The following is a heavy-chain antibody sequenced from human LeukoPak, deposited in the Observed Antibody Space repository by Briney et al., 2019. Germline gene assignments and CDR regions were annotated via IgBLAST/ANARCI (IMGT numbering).Heavy chain of an antibody. CDR3: ARDNGGRYSYGLFDY. CDR2: INPNSGGT. Sequence: ASVKVSCKASGYTFTGYYMHWVRQAPGHGLEWMGWINPNSGGTNYAQKFQGRVTMTRDTSISTAYMELSRLRSDDTAVYYCARDNGGRYSYGLFDYWGQGTLVTVSS. CDR1: GYTFTGYY. D-gene: IGHD5-18*01. V-gene: IGHV1-2*02. J-gene: IGHJ4*02.